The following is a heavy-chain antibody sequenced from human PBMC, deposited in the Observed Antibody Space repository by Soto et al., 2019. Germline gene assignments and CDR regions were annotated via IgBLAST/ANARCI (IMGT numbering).Heavy chain of an antibody. V-gene: IGHV4-31*03. CDR2: IYYSGST. Sequence: SDTLSLTCTVSGGSISSGGYYWSWIRQHPGKGLEWIGYIYYSGSTYYNPSLKSRVTISVDTSKNRFSLKLSSVTAADTAVYYCARAEGDYFYYYYYMDVWGKGTTVTVSS. CDR1: GGSISSGGYY. D-gene: IGHD4-17*01. CDR3: ARAEGDYFYYYYYMDV. J-gene: IGHJ6*03.